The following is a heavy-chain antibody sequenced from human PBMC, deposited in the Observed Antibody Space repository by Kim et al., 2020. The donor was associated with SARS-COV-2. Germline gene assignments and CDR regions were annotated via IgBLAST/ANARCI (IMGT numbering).Heavy chain of an antibody. Sequence: GGSLRLSCASSGFTFSVSGIHWVRQASGKGLEWVGRIRSKANSYATVYAASGKGRFTISKDDSKNTAYLQMNSLKTGDTAVYYCTSVPGTTLAFWYAFDIWGQGTMVTVSS. CDR2: IRSKANSYAT. CDR3: TSVPGTTLAFWYAFDI. D-gene: IGHD1-1*01. J-gene: IGHJ3*02. V-gene: IGHV3-73*01. CDR1: GFTFSVSG.